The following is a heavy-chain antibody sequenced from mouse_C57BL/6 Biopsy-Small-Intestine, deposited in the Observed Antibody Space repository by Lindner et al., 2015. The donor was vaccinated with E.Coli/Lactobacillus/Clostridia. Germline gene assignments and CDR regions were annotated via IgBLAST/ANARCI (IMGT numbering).Heavy chain of an antibody. D-gene: IGHD4-1*01. CDR2: IWTGGGT. CDR1: EFSLTSYA. V-gene: IGHV2-9-1*01. J-gene: IGHJ1*03. CDR3: ARRELGRGYFDV. Sequence: VQLQESGPGLVAPSQSLSITCTVSEFSLTSYAISWVRQPPGKGLEWLGTIWTGGGTDYNSALKSRVSISKDNSKSQVFLKMNSLQTDDTARYYCARRELGRGYFDVWGIGTTVTVSS.